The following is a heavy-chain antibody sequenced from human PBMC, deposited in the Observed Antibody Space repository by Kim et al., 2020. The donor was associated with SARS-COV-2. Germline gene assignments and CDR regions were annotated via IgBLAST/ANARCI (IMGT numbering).Heavy chain of an antibody. D-gene: IGHD3-3*01. V-gene: IGHV4-30-4*01. CDR2: IYYSGST. CDR3: ARARATSITIFGVVIVHNFGY. CDR1: GGSISSGDYY. Sequence: SETLSLTCTVSGGSISSGDYYWSWIRQPPGQGLEWIGYIYYSGSTYYNPSLKSRVTISVDTSKNQFSLKLSSVTAAATAVYYCARARATSITIFGVVIVHNFGYWGQGTLVTVSS. J-gene: IGHJ4*02.